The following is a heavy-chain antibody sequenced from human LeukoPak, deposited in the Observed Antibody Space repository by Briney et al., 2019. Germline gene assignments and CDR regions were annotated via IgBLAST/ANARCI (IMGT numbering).Heavy chain of an antibody. J-gene: IGHJ6*03. V-gene: IGHV3-21*01. Sequence: GWSLRLSCAASGFTFSSYSMNWVRQAPGKGLEWVSSISSSSSYIYYADSVKGRFTISRDNAKNSLYLQMNSLRAEDTAVYYCARGGYDFSLNNYYYYYMDVWGKGTTVTVSS. D-gene: IGHD3-3*01. CDR2: ISSSSSYI. CDR1: GFTFSSYS. CDR3: ARGGYDFSLNNYYYYYMDV.